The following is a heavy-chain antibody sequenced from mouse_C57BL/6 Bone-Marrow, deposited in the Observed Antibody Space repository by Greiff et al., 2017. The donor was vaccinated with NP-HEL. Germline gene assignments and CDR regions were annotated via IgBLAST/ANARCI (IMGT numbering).Heavy chain of an antibody. CDR3: ARRGGSIVTALTDWYFDV. Sequence: QVQLKQSGPGLVQPSQSLSITCTVSGFSLTSYGVHWVRQSPGKGLEWLGVIWSGGSTDYNAAFISRLSISKDNSKSQVFFTMNSLQADDTAIYYCARRGGSIVTALTDWYFDVWGTGTTVTVSS. V-gene: IGHV2-2*01. J-gene: IGHJ1*03. CDR1: GFSLTSYG. CDR2: IWSGGST. D-gene: IGHD2-5*01.